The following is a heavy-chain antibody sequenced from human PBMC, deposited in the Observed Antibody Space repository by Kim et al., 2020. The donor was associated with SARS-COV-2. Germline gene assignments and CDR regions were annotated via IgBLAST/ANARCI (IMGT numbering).Heavy chain of an antibody. J-gene: IGHJ6*03. CDR3: ASTARGDYYYYYMDV. V-gene: IGHV4-59*01. D-gene: IGHD5-18*01. CDR1: GGSISSYY. CDR2: IYYSGST. Sequence: SETLSLTCTVSGGSISSYYWSWIRQPPGKGLEWIGYIYYSGSTNYNPSHKSRVTISVDTSKNQFSLKLSSVTAADTAVYYCASTARGDYYYYYMDVWGKGTTVTVSS.